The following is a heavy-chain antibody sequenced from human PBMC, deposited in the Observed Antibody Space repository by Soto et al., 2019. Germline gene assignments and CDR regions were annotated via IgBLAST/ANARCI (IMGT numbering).Heavy chain of an antibody. J-gene: IGHJ4*02. CDR2: ISYSGNT. Sequence: SETLSLTCTVSGGSISNYYWSWIRQPPGKGLEWMAYISYSGNTNYNPSLKSRVTISVDTSKNQFSLKVSSVTAADTAVYYCARPEVVGKKGPFDLWGQGTLVTV. CDR3: ARPEVVGKKGPFDL. D-gene: IGHD2-15*01. V-gene: IGHV4-59*01. CDR1: GGSISNYY.